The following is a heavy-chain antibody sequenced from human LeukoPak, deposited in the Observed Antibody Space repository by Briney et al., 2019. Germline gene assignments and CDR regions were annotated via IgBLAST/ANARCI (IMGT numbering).Heavy chain of an antibody. CDR1: GFTFTSSA. D-gene: IGHD5-24*01. Sequence: SVKVSCKASGFTFTSSAMQWVRQARGQRLEWIGWIVVCSGNTNYAQKFQERVTITRDMSTSTAYMELSSLRSEDTAVYYCAALGATISEGLNWGQGTLVTVSS. V-gene: IGHV1-58*02. J-gene: IGHJ4*02. CDR3: AALGATISEGLN. CDR2: IVVCSGNT.